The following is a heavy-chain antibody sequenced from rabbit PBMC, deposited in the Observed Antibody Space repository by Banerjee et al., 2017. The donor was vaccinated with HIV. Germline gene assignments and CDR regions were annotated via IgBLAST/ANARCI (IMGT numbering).Heavy chain of an antibody. CDR3: ARDAWDL. J-gene: IGHJ4*01. D-gene: IGHD6-1*01. V-gene: IGHV1S40*01. CDR1: GFSFSSGYD. CDR2: IYGGSGVNT. Sequence: QSLEESGGGLVKPGASLTLTCKASGFSFSSGYDMCWVRQAPGKGLEWIACIYGGSGVNTSYASWATGRFTVSKTSSTTVTLQMTSLTAADTATYFCARDAWDLWGQGTLVTVS.